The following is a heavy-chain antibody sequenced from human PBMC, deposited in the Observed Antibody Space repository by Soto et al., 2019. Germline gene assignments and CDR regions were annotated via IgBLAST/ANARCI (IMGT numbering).Heavy chain of an antibody. Sequence: QLQLQESGPGLVKPSETLSLTCTVSGGSISSSSYYWGWIRQPPGKGLEWIGSIYYSGSTYYNPSLKSRVTISVDTSKNQFSLKLSSVTAADTAVYYCARPVVDTAMVSRYYFDYWCQGTLVTVSS. V-gene: IGHV4-39*01. CDR2: IYYSGST. D-gene: IGHD5-18*01. CDR3: ARPVVDTAMVSRYYFDY. J-gene: IGHJ4*02. CDR1: GGSISSSSYY.